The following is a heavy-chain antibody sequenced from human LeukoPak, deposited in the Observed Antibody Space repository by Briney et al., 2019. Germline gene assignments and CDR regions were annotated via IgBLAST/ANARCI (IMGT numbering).Heavy chain of an antibody. J-gene: IGHJ4*02. CDR3: ARGSLGYSSGLFDY. CDR2: IYPRDGST. CDR1: GYSFTSNY. Sequence: ASVKVSCKASGYSFTSNYIHWVRQAPGQGLEWMGMIYPRDGSTSYAQKFQGRVTVTRDTSTSTVHMELSGLRSEDTAVYYCARGSLGYSSGLFDYWGQGTLVTVSS. V-gene: IGHV1-46*01. D-gene: IGHD5-18*01.